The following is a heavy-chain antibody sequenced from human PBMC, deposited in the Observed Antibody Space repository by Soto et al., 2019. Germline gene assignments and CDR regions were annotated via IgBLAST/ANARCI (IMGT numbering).Heavy chain of an antibody. V-gene: IGHV3-30-3*01. CDR1: GFTFSNYA. D-gene: IGHD4-17*01. CDR2: ISDDGTYT. CDR3: AVGYGGSRRNWFDP. Sequence: QVQLVESGGGVVQSGTSLRLTCAASGFTFSNYAGHWVRQAPGKGLEWVAAISDDGTYTYYADSVKGQFTISRDNSKSTLYLQMNTLRPEDTAVYFCAVGYGGSRRNWFDPWGQGTLVTVSS. J-gene: IGHJ5*02.